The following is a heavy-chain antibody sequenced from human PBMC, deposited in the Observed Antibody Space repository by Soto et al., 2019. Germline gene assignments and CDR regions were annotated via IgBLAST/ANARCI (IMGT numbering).Heavy chain of an antibody. Sequence: SETLSLTCTVSGGSISSGDYYWSWIRQPPGKGLEWIGYIYDNGVTYNSPSLKSRVVISVDTSKNQFSLKLHSVTAADTAVYYCARGHNRNYNFDSWGQGTLVTVSS. D-gene: IGHD1-20*01. J-gene: IGHJ4*02. CDR2: IYDNGVT. V-gene: IGHV4-30-4*01. CDR3: ARGHNRNYNFDS. CDR1: GGSISSGDYY.